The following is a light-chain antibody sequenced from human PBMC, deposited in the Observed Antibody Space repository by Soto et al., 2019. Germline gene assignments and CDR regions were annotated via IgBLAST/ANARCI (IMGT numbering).Light chain of an antibody. CDR1: SSDVGSYNL. Sequence: QSVLTQPASVSGSPGQSITISCTGTSSDVGSYNLVSWYQQHPGKAPKLMIYEGSKRPSGVSNRFSGSKSGNTASLTISGLQAEDEADSYCCSYAGSSTSVVFGGGTQLTVL. J-gene: IGLJ2*01. CDR2: EGS. V-gene: IGLV2-23*01. CDR3: CSYAGSSTSVV.